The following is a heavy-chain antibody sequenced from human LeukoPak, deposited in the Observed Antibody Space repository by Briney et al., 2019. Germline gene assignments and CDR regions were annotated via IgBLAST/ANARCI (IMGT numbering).Heavy chain of an antibody. CDR1: GFTFSSYW. V-gene: IGHV3-7*01. J-gene: IGHJ4*02. Sequence: PGGSLRLSCAASGFTFSSYWMTWVRQAPGKGLEWVANIKQDGSVQYYVDSVKGRFTISRDNAKNSLYLQMSSLRAEDTAVYYCARLSAIWPYDSSGYWGQGTLVTVSS. CDR3: ARLSAIWPYDSSGY. D-gene: IGHD3-22*01. CDR2: IKQDGSVQ.